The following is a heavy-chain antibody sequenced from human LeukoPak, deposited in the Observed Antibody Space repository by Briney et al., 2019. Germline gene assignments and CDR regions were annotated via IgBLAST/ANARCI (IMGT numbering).Heavy chain of an antibody. CDR1: GFIFSTYG. J-gene: IGHJ4*02. Sequence: GGTLRLSCAASGFIFSTYGMTWFRQAPGRGLEWVSGISGSGLNTYYADSVEGWFTSSRDNSKNMLYLQMNSLRAEDTAVYYCAKGGGYGSGTYSEDWGQGILVTVSS. V-gene: IGHV3-23*01. CDR3: AKGGGYGSGTYSED. D-gene: IGHD3-10*01. CDR2: ISGSGLNT.